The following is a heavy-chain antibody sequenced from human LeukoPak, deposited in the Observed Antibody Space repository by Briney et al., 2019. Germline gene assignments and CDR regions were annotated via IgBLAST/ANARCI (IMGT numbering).Heavy chain of an antibody. CDR2: ISSSGSTI. CDR1: GFTFSDYY. J-gene: IGHJ2*01. D-gene: IGHD3/OR15-3a*01. Sequence: GGSLRLSCAASGFTFSDYYMSWTRQAPGKGLEWVSYISSSGSTIYYADSVKGRFTISRDNSKNTLFLQMNSLRAEDTAVYYCAKDWTGTKPFDLWGRGTLVTVSS. CDR3: AKDWTGTKPFDL. V-gene: IGHV3-11*01.